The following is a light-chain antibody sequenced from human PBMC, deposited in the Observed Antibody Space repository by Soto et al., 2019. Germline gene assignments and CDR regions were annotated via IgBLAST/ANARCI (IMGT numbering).Light chain of an antibody. Sequence: EIVLTQSPATLSLSPGERATLSCRASQSVSSYLAWYQQKPGQAPRLLIYDASNRATGIPDRFSGSGSGTDFTLTINRLQSEDFAVYYCQKYGSSPPITFGQGTRLEIK. J-gene: IGKJ5*01. CDR2: DAS. CDR3: QKYGSSPPIT. V-gene: IGKV3-20*01. CDR1: QSVSSY.